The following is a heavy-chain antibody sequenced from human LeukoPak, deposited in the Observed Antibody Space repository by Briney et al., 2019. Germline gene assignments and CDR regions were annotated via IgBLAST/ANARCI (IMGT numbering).Heavy chain of an antibody. Sequence: PSETLSLTCTVSGGSISSGGYYWSWIRQHPGKGLEWIGYIYYSGSTYYNPSLKSRVTISVDTSKNQFSLKLSSVTAADTAVYYCARGSTYYYDSSGYYYPAPIYHFDYWGQGTLVTVSS. CDR2: IYYSGST. CDR1: GGSISSGGYY. V-gene: IGHV4-31*03. CDR3: ARGSTYYYDSSGYYYPAPIYHFDY. J-gene: IGHJ4*02. D-gene: IGHD3-22*01.